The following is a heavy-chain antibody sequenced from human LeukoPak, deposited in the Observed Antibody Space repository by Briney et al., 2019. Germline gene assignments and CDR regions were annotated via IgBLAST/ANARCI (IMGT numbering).Heavy chain of an antibody. D-gene: IGHD2-2*01. V-gene: IGHV4-30-2*01. CDR3: ASRDPGYCSSTSCPPADV. CDR1: GGSISSGGYY. Sequence: PSETLSLTCAVSGGSISSGGYYWSWIRQPPGKGLEWIGYIYHSGSTYYNPSLKSRVTISVDRSKNQFSLKLSSVTAADTAVYYCASRDPGYCSSTSCPPADVWGKGTTVTVSS. CDR2: IYHSGST. J-gene: IGHJ6*04.